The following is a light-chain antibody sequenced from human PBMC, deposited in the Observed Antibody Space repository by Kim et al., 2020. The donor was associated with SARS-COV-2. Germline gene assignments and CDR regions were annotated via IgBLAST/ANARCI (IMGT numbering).Light chain of an antibody. V-gene: IGLV1-40*01. CDR2: ANT. J-gene: IGLJ2*01. CDR1: SSNTGAGYD. Sequence: QSVLTQPPSVSGAPGQRVTISCTGSSSNTGAGYDVHWYQQLPGTAPKLLIYANTNRPSGVPDRFSASKSGTSASLAISGLQAEDEADYYCQSYDNSLSASVFGGGTQLTVL. CDR3: QSYDNSLSASV.